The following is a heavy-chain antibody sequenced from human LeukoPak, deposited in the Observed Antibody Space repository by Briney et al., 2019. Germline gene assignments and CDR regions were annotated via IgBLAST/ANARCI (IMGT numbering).Heavy chain of an antibody. V-gene: IGHV1-69*05. J-gene: IGHJ5*02. D-gene: IGHD4-17*01. CDR2: IIPIFGTA. CDR3: ARASYGDYRFDP. CDR1: GGTFSSYA. Sequence: ASVKVSCKASGGTFSSYAISWVRQAPGQGLEWMGRIIPIFGTANYAQKFQGRVTITTDESTSTAYMELSSLRSEDTAVYYCARASYGDYRFDPWGQGTLVTVSS.